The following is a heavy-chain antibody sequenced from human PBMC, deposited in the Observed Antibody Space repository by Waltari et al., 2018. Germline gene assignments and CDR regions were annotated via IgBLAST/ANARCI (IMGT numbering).Heavy chain of an antibody. D-gene: IGHD6-6*01. CDR2: IYTSGST. CDR3: ARGIGSSSSYFDY. V-gene: IGHV4-61*02. J-gene: IGHJ4*02. CDR1: GGSISSGSYY. Sequence: QVQLQESGPGLVKPSQTLSLTCTVSGGSISSGSYYWSWIRQPAGKGLEWIGRIYTSGSTNYNPSLKSRVTISVDTSKNQFSLKLSSVTAADTAVYYCARGIGSSSSYFDYWGRGTLVTVSS.